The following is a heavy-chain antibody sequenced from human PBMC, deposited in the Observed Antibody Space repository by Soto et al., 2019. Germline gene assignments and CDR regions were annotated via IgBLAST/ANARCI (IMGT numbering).Heavy chain of an antibody. CDR1: GGSISSSNW. V-gene: IGHV4-4*02. D-gene: IGHD2-15*01. CDR3: ASRIKCSGGSCYSPFDY. Sequence: QVQLQESGPGLVKPSGTLSVTCAVSGGSISSSNWWSWVRQLPGKGLEWIGEIYHSGSTNYNPSLKSRVTISVDKSKNQFSLKLSSVTAADTAVYYCASRIKCSGGSCYSPFDYWGQGTLVTVSS. CDR2: IYHSGST. J-gene: IGHJ4*02.